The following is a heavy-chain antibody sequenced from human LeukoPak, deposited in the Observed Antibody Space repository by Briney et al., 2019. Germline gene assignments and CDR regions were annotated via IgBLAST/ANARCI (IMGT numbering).Heavy chain of an antibody. CDR3: ARDHHYDFWSGPAYYFDY. Sequence: SETLSLTCTVSGGSISSSSYYWGWIRQPPGKGLEWIGSIYYSGSTYYTPSLKGRVTISVDTSKNQFSLKLSSVTAADTAVYYCARDHHYDFWSGPAYYFDYWGQGTLVTVSS. D-gene: IGHD3-3*01. V-gene: IGHV4-39*07. CDR2: IYYSGST. CDR1: GGSISSSSYY. J-gene: IGHJ4*02.